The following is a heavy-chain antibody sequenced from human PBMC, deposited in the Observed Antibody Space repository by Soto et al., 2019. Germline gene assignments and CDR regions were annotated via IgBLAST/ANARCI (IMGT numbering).Heavy chain of an antibody. Sequence: QVQLVQSGVEVKKPGASVKVSCKAAGYTFTDYRMIWVLQAPGQGLEWMGIINASGGSTEYAPNFPGGVTLTRDSFTSAVYMELSNLRSEDTAVYSCDRPAGRLANWFDPGCQGNLVTVSS. D-gene: IGHD6-6*01. J-gene: IGHJ5*02. CDR1: GYTFTDYR. CDR3: DRPAGRLANWFDP. V-gene: IGHV1-46*01. CDR2: INASGGST.